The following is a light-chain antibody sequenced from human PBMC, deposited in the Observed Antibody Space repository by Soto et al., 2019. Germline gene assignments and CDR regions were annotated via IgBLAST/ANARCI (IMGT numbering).Light chain of an antibody. V-gene: IGKV3-15*01. CDR2: GAS. Sequence: EIVMTQSPATLSVSPGERATLSCRASQSVSSNLAWYQQKPGQAPRLLIYGASTRATGIPASFSGSGSGTDFTLTISSLQSEDFAVDYCHQYNNWPPMYTFGQGTKLEIK. J-gene: IGKJ2*01. CDR3: HQYNNWPPMYT. CDR1: QSVSSN.